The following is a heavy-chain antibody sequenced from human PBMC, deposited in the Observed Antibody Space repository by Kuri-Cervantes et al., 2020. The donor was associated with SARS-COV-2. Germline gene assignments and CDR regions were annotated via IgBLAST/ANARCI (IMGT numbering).Heavy chain of an antibody. V-gene: IGHV1-8*02. CDR1: GYTFTSYG. CDR2: MNPNSGNT. J-gene: IGHJ3*02. D-gene: IGHD3-16*01. CDR3: ARDSMITGAFDI. Sequence: ASVKVSCKASGYTFTSYGISWVRQAPGQGLEWMGWMNPNSGNTGYAQKFQGRVTMTRNTSISTAYMELSSLRSEDAAVYYCARDSMITGAFDIWGQGTVVTVSS.